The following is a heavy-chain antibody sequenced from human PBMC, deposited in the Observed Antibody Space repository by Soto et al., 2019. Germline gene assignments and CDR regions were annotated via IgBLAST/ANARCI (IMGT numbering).Heavy chain of an antibody. V-gene: IGHV3-23*01. J-gene: IGHJ4*02. CDR3: ARGDYYLLMADPFDY. CDR1: GFTFSSYA. CDR2: ISGSGGST. D-gene: IGHD4-17*01. Sequence: PGGSLRLSCAASGFTFSSYAMSWVRQAPGKGLEWVSAISGSGGSTYYADSVKGRFTISRDNSKNTLYLQMNSLRAEDTAVYYCARGDYYLLMADPFDYWGQGTLVTVSS.